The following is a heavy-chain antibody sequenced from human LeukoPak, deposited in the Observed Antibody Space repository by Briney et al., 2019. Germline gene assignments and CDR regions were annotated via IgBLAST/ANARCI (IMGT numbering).Heavy chain of an antibody. J-gene: IGHJ6*02. CDR2: IWYDGSNK. D-gene: IGHD2-15*01. Sequence: PGGSLRLSCAASGFTFSSYGMHWVRQAPGKGLEWVAVIWYDGSNKYYADSVKGRFTISRDNSKNTVYLEMNSLRAEDTAIYYCAKDKGYCSSDVCYPPYGMDVWGQGTTVTVSS. CDR1: GFTFSSYG. CDR3: AKDKGYCSSDVCYPPYGMDV. V-gene: IGHV3-33*06.